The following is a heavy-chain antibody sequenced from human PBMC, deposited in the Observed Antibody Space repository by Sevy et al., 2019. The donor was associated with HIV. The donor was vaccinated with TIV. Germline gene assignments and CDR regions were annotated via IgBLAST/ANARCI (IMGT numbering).Heavy chain of an antibody. D-gene: IGHD1-1*01. CDR2: IYYSGRT. Sequence: SETLSLTCTVSGGSISSSTYYWGWIRQPPGKGLEWIGSIYYSGRTYYSPSLKSRVTISVDTSKNQFSLKLSSVTAADTAVYYCARNVSDDAFDVWGQGTMVTVSS. CDR3: ARNVSDDAFDV. J-gene: IGHJ3*01. V-gene: IGHV4-39*01. CDR1: GGSISSSTYY.